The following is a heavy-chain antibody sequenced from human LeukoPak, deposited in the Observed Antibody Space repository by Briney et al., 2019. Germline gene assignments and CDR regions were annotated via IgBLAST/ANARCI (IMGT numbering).Heavy chain of an antibody. V-gene: IGHV4-30-4*01. J-gene: IGHJ3*02. CDR2: IYYSGST. CDR1: GGSISSGDYY. CDR3: ARDPSVVVVGGGDAFDI. D-gene: IGHD2-15*01. Sequence: SETLSLTCTVSGGSISSGDYYWSWIRQPPGKGLEWIGYIYYSGSTYYNPSLKSRVTISVDTSKNQFSLKLSSVTAADTAVYYCARDPSVVVVGGGDAFDIWGQGTMVTVSS.